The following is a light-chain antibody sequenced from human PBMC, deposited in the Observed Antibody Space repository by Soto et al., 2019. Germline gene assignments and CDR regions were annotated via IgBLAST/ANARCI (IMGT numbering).Light chain of an antibody. CDR3: QQRGNWPYT. CDR2: DSS. Sequence: EIVLTQSPATLSLSPGERATLSCRASQSVTSYLAWYQQKPGQAPRLLIYDSSNRATGIPDRFSGSGSGTDFPLTISSLEPEDFAVYYCQQRGNWPYTFGQGTKLEI. CDR1: QSVTSY. V-gene: IGKV3-11*01. J-gene: IGKJ2*01.